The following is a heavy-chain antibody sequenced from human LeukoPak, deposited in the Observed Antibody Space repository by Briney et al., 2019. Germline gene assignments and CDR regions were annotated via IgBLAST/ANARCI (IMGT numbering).Heavy chain of an antibody. CDR3: AKEGYSS. Sequence: PSETLSLTCAVYGGSFSGYYWSWIRQPPGKGLEWIGEINHSGSTNYNPSLKSRVTISVDTSKNQFTLKLSSVAAADTAVYYCAKEGYSSWGQGTLVTVSS. CDR1: GGSFSGYY. CDR2: INHSGST. D-gene: IGHD6-13*01. J-gene: IGHJ4*02. V-gene: IGHV4-34*01.